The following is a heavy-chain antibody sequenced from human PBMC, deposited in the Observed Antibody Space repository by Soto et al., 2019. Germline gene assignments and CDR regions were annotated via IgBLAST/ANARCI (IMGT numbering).Heavy chain of an antibody. CDR3: ARRAYCTNGVCYTRELHLDY. V-gene: IGHV4-39*01. CDR1: GGSIRSNNYY. J-gene: IGHJ4*02. Sequence: PSETLSLTCTVSGGSIRSNNYYWGWIRQPPGKGLEWVGNIYFSGTTYYNPSLKSRVTISVDTSKNQFSLKLSSVTAADTAVYYCARRAYCTNGVCYTRELHLDYWGQGTLVTVSS. D-gene: IGHD2-8*01. CDR2: IYFSGTT.